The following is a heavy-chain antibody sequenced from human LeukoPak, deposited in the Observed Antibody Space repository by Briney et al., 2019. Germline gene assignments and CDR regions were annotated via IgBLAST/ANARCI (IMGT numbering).Heavy chain of an antibody. Sequence: EPGGSLRLSCAASGFTFSSYGMHWVRQAPGKGLEWVAFIRYDGSNKYYADSVKGRFTISRDNSKNTLYLQMNSLRAEDTAVYYCAKDGVVAAGTTVKTNGYDYWGQGTLVTVSS. CDR1: GFTFSSYG. D-gene: IGHD6-13*01. CDR2: IRYDGSNK. J-gene: IGHJ4*02. V-gene: IGHV3-30*02. CDR3: AKDGVVAAGTTVKTNGYDY.